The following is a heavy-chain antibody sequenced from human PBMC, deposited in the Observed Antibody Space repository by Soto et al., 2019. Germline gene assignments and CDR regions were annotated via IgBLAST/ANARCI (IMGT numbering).Heavy chain of an antibody. CDR3: AKDPDGCSSTSRYYWFDP. Sequence: PGGSLRLSCAASGFTFSSYAMSWVRQAPGKGLEWVSAISGSGGSTYYADSVKGRFTISRDNSKNTLYLQMNSLRAEDTAVYYCAKDPDGCSSTSRYYWFDPWGQGTLVTVAS. CDR2: ISGSGGST. J-gene: IGHJ5*02. CDR1: GFTFSSYA. D-gene: IGHD2-2*01. V-gene: IGHV3-23*01.